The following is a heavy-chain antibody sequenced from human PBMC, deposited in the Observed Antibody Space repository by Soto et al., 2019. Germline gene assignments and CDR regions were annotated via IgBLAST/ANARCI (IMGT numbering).Heavy chain of an antibody. Sequence: NPSETLSLTCTVSGGSISSSSYYWGWIRQPPGKGLERIGSIYYSGSTYYNPSLKSRVTISVDTSKNQFSLKLSSVTAADTAVYYCARLEGSEDWFDPWGQGTLVTVAS. CDR3: ARLEGSEDWFDP. J-gene: IGHJ5*02. CDR2: IYYSGST. CDR1: GGSISSSSYY. V-gene: IGHV4-39*01.